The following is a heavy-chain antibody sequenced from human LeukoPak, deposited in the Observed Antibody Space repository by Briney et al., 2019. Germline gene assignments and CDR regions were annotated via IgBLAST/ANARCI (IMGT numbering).Heavy chain of an antibody. CDR3: AKDYRPHDFWSGLVDY. D-gene: IGHD3-3*01. J-gene: IGHJ4*02. CDR1: GFTFSSFA. V-gene: IGHV3-23*01. Sequence: GGSLRLSCAASGFTFSSFAMSWVRQAPGQGLEWVSAISDNSGNTYYADSVKGRFTISRDNSENTLYLQMNSLRAEDTAVYYCAKDYRPHDFWSGLVDYWGQGTLVTVSS. CDR2: ISDNSGNT.